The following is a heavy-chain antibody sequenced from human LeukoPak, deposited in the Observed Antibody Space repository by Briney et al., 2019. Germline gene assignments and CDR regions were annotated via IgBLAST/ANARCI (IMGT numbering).Heavy chain of an antibody. CDR1: GGYISSSSYY. CDR3: ASLSGSYYTYYYYMDV. D-gene: IGHD1-26*01. V-gene: IGHV4-39*01. CDR2: IYYSGST. Sequence: PSETLSLTCTVSGGYISSSSYYCRWVRQPPGRGLEWIESIYYSGSTYYNTSLKSRVTISVDTSKNQFSLKLSSVTAADTAVYYCASLSGSYYTYYYYMDVWGKGTTLTVSS. J-gene: IGHJ6*03.